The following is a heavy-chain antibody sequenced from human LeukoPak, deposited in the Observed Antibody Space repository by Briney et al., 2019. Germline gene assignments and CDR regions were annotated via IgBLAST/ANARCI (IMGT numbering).Heavy chain of an antibody. V-gene: IGHV3-23*01. Sequence: GGCLRLSCAASEFTFSSYGMSWVRQAPGKGLEWVSSISGSGGSTQYADSVQGRFAISRDNSKNTLYLQMNSLRVEDTAVYFCARDPNGDYIGTFDMWGRGTMVTVSS. J-gene: IGHJ3*02. CDR2: ISGSGGST. CDR3: ARDPNGDYIGTFDM. D-gene: IGHD4-17*01. CDR1: EFTFSSYG.